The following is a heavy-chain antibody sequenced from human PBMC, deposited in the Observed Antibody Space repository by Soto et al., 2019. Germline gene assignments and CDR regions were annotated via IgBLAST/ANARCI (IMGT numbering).Heavy chain of an antibody. D-gene: IGHD4-17*01. V-gene: IGHV4-30-4*01. CDR3: SRGGHDYGDFDY. CDR1: GGSISSGDYY. CDR2: IYYSGST. Sequence: PSETLSLTCTVSGGSISSGDYYWSWIRQPPGKGLEWIGYIYYSGSTYYNPSLKSRVTISVATSKNQFSLKLSSVTAADTAAYYCSRGGHDYGDFDYWGQGTLVTGSS. J-gene: IGHJ4*02.